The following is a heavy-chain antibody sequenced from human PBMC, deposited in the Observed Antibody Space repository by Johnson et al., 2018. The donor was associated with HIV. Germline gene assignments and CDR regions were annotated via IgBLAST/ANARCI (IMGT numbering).Heavy chain of an antibody. CDR2: ISDDGSNK. V-gene: IGHV3-30-3*01. CDR3: ARVPSFLGRGLDAFDV. Sequence: QVQLVESGGGVVQPGRSLRLSCAASGFTFSTYAMHWVRQAPGKGLEWVTVISDDGSNKYYADSVKGRFTISRDNSKNTLYLQMKRLRAEDTALYYCARVPSFLGRGLDAFDVWGQGTMVTVSS. CDR1: GFTFSTYA. D-gene: IGHD2/OR15-2a*01. J-gene: IGHJ3*01.